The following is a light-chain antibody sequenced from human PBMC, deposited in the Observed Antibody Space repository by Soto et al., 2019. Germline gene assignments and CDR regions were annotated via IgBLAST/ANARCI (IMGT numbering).Light chain of an antibody. J-gene: IGLJ2*01. CDR3: LLSYSGALMV. Sequence: QAVVTQEPSLTVSPGGTVTLTCGSSTGAVTSGYYPYWFQQKPGQAPRTLIYDTSNKHSWTPARFSGSLLGGKAALTLSGAQPEDEAEYYCLLSYSGALMVFGGGTKLTVL. CDR2: DTS. V-gene: IGLV7-46*01. CDR1: TGAVTSGYY.